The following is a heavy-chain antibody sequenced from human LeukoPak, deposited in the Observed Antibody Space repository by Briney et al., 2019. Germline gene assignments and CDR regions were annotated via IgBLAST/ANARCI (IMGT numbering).Heavy chain of an antibody. Sequence: SETLSLTCTVSGGSISSYYWSWIRQPAGKGLEWIGRIYTSGSTNYNPSLKSRVPMPVDTPKNQFSLRLSSVSAANTAVYYCAREVSGDCGGNSCDNWFDPWGQGTLVTVSS. V-gene: IGHV4-4*07. CDR1: GGSISSYY. CDR3: AREVSGDCGGNSCDNWFDP. J-gene: IGHJ5*02. CDR2: IYTSGST. D-gene: IGHD2-21*01.